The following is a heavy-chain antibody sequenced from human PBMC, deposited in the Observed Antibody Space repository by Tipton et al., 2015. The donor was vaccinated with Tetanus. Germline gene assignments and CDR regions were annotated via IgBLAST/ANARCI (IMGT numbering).Heavy chain of an antibody. CDR1: GFTFSSYS. J-gene: IGHJ4*02. CDR3: ASVDGDWYFDY. Sequence: SLRLSCAASGFTFSSYSMNWVRQAPGKGLEWVSSISSSSSYIYYADSVKGRFAISRDNAKNSLYLQMNSLRAEDTAVYYCASVDGDWYFDYWGRGTLVTVSS. D-gene: IGHD4-17*01. CDR2: ISSSSSYI. V-gene: IGHV3-21*01.